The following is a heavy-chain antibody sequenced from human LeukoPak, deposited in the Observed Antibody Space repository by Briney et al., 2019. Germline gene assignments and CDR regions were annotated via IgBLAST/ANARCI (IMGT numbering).Heavy chain of an antibody. D-gene: IGHD2-21*01. V-gene: IGHV5-51*01. CDR2: IYVGDSDT. CDR3: ARIIPTYYYMDV. Sequence: GGPLRLSCAASGFTFSTYWMTWVRQMPGKGLEWMGIIYVGDSDTRYSPSFQDQVTISADKSISTAYLQWSSLKTSDTAMYFCARIIPTYYYMDVWGKGTTVTISS. CDR1: GFTFSTYW. J-gene: IGHJ6*03.